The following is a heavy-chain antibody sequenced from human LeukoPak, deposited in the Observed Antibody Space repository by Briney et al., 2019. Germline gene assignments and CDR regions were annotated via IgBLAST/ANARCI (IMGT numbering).Heavy chain of an antibody. J-gene: IGHJ4*02. V-gene: IGHV3-21*01. CDR1: GFTFSSYS. D-gene: IGHD3-9*01. Sequence: TGGSLRLSCAASGFTFSSYSMNWVRQAPGKGLEWVSSISSSSSYIYYADSVKGRFTISRDNATQSLYLQMNSLRAEDTAVYYCARVTLTGYYAFDYWGQGTLVTVSS. CDR3: ARVTLTGYYAFDY. CDR2: ISSSSSYI.